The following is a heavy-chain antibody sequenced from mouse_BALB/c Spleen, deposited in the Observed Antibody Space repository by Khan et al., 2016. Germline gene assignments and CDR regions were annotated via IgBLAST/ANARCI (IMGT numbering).Heavy chain of an antibody. J-gene: IGHJ4*01. Sequence: QIQLVQSGPELKKPGETVKISCKASGYTFTNYGVHWVKQAPGKGLKWMGWINTNTGAPTYAEEFKGRFAFSLETSASTAFLQSDNLKDEDTATXCCARCYGNYALDYWGQGTSVTVSS. V-gene: IGHV9-3*02. CDR3: ARCYGNYALDY. CDR2: INTNTGAP. CDR1: GYTFTNYG. D-gene: IGHD2-1*01.